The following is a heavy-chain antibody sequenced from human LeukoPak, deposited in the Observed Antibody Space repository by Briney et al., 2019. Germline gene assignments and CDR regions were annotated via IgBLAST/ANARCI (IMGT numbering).Heavy chain of an antibody. CDR2: IYYSGST. V-gene: IGHV4-61*05. CDR3: ARAGSTVTTSHPYSWFAP. CDR1: GGSISSSSYY. D-gene: IGHD3-10*01. Sequence: SETLSLTCTVSGGSISSSSYYWGWIRQPPGKGLEWIGYIYYSGSTNFNPSLKSRVTISVDTSKNQFSLKLSSVNAADTAVYYCARAGSTVTTSHPYSWFAPWGQGTLVTVSS. J-gene: IGHJ5*02.